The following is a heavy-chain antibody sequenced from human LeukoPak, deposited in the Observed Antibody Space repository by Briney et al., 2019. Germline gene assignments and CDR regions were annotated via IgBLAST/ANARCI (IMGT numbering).Heavy chain of an antibody. CDR2: INPNSGGT. CDR1: GYTFTGYY. V-gene: IGHV1-2*04. D-gene: IGHD3-16*02. J-gene: IGHJ3*02. Sequence: ASVKVSCKASGYTFTGYYMHWVRQAPGQGLEWMGWINPNSGGTNYAQKFQGWVTMTRDTSISTAYMELSRLRSDDTAVYYCARGPIPFTYYDYVWGSYRYTDDAFDIWGQGTMVTVSS. CDR3: ARGPIPFTYYDYVWGSYRYTDDAFDI.